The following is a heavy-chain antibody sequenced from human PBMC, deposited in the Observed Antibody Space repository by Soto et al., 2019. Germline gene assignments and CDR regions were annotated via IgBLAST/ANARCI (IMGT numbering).Heavy chain of an antibody. V-gene: IGHV1-69*01. Sequence: QVQLVQSGAEVRKPGSSVKVSCKISGGTFTNYVISWLRQAPGQGLEWMGGLIPIFGAANLAQKFQGRVTRTADESTSTVHMELSSLTSEDTAVYYCARGRSSPNFDPWGQGTLVTVSS. D-gene: IGHD6-6*01. CDR1: GGTFTNYV. CDR3: ARGRSSPNFDP. J-gene: IGHJ5*02. CDR2: LIPIFGAA.